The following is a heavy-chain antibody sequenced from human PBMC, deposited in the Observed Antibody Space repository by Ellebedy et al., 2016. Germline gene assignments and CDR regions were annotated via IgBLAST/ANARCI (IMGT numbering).Heavy chain of an antibody. V-gene: IGHV3-33*07. J-gene: IGHJ6*02. D-gene: IGHD2-21*01. CDR3: ARVGYSPYGLDG. Sequence: GESLKISXVVSGFTFSNYGIYWVRQAPGKGLEWVALITYDGSTQYYAEYVKGRFTVSRDGSKNTVFLQMNSLRVEDTAVYYCARVGYSPYGLDGWGQGTTVSVFS. CDR2: ITYDGSTQ. CDR1: GFTFSNYG.